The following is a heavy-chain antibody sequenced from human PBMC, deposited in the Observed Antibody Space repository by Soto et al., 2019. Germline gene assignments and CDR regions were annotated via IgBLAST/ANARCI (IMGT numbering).Heavy chain of an antibody. CDR2: IYYSGST. V-gene: IGHV4-59*01. J-gene: IGHJ5*02. CDR3: ARSETTGTLNWFDP. Sequence: SETLSLTCTVSGGSISSYYWSWIRQPPGKGLEWIGYIYYSGSTNYNPSLKGRVTISVDTSKNQFSLKLSSVTAADTAVYYCARSETTGTLNWFDPWGQGTLVTVSS. D-gene: IGHD4-4*01. CDR1: GGSISSYY.